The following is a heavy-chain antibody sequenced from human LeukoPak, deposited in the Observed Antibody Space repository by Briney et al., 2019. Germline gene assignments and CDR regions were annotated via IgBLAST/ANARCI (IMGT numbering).Heavy chain of an antibody. CDR2: IYYGGST. CDR3: ATPYYGDYGYWFDP. Sequence: SETLSLTCTVSGGSISSSNYYWGWIRQPPGKGLEWIGSIYYGGSTYYNPSLKSRVTISVDTSKNQFSLKLSSVTAADTAVYYCATPYYGDYGYWFDPRGQGTLVTVSS. CDR1: GGSISSSNYY. J-gene: IGHJ5*02. V-gene: IGHV4-39*07. D-gene: IGHD4-17*01.